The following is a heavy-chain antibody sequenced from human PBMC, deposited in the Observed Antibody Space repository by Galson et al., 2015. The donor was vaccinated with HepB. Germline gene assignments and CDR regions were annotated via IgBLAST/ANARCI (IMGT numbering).Heavy chain of an antibody. D-gene: IGHD6-13*01. Sequence: SETLSLTCTVSGDSISSYYWNWIRQPAGKGLEWIGRIYTSGSTNYNPSLKSRVTMSVDTSKNQFSLKLSSVTAADTAVYYCARLGGVDNLGIAGDWGQGTLVTVSS. CDR3: ARLGGVDNLGIAGD. J-gene: IGHJ4*02. V-gene: IGHV4-4*07. CDR2: IYTSGST. CDR1: GDSISSYY.